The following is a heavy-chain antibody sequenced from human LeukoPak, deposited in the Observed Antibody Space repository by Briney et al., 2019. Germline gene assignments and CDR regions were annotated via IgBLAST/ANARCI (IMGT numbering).Heavy chain of an antibody. CDR2: IYYSGST. V-gene: IGHV4-59*08. CDR3: ARLVAVAGSSDWFDP. J-gene: IGHJ5*02. Sequence: SETLSLTCSVSGGSISDYYWTWIRQPPGKGLEWIGYIYYSGSTDYNPSLKSRVTISVDTSKNQYSLKLNSVTAADSAVYYCARLVAVAGSSDWFDPWGQGILVTVSS. CDR1: GGSISDYY. D-gene: IGHD6-19*01.